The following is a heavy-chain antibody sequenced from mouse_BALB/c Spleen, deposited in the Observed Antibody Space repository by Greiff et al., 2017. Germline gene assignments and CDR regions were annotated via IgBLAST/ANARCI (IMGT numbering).Heavy chain of an antibody. V-gene: IGHV1S81*02. CDR3: ARSSRGYFDV. CDR1: GYTFTSYW. CDR2: INPSNGRT. Sequence: VQLQESGAELVKPGASVKLSCKASGYTFTSYWMHWVKQRPGQGLEWIGEINPSNGRTNYNEKFKSKATLTVDKSSSTAYMQLSSLTSEDSAVYYCARSSRGYFDVWGAGTTVTVSS. J-gene: IGHJ1*01.